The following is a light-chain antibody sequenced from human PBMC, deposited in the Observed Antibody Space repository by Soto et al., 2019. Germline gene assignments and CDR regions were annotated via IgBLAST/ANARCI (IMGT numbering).Light chain of an antibody. CDR1: SSDVGGDNY. CDR3: SSYAGNNDYV. Sequence: QSVLTQPPSASGTPGQRVTISCTGTSSDVGGDNYVSWYQQHPGKAPKLIIFGVNKRPSGVPDRFSGSKSGNTASLTVSGLQAEDEADYYCSSYAGNNDYVFGTGTKLTVL. J-gene: IGLJ1*01. CDR2: GVN. V-gene: IGLV2-8*01.